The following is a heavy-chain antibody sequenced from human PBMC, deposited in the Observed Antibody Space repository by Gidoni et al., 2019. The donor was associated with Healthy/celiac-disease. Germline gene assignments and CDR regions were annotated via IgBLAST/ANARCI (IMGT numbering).Heavy chain of an antibody. D-gene: IGHD6-19*01. CDR1: GGTFSSYA. Sequence: QVQLVQSGAEVKKPGSSVKVSCKASGGTFSSYAISWVRQAPGQGLEWMGGIIPSFGKANYAKKFQGRVTITAEKSTSTAYMELSSLRSEDTAVYYCARGGGAVVRREYFDYWGQGTLVTVSS. CDR3: ARGGGAVVRREYFDY. J-gene: IGHJ4*02. V-gene: IGHV1-69*06. CDR2: IIPSFGKA.